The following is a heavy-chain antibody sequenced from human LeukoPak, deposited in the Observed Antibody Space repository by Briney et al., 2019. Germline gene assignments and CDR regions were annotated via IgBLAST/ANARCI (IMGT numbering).Heavy chain of an antibody. CDR1: GGSISSYY. CDR3: ARGVTVTGYYFDH. J-gene: IGHJ4*02. V-gene: IGHV4-59*01. CDR2: IYYSGRT. Sequence: SETLSLTCTVSGGSISSYYWSWIRQPPGKGLEWIGYIYYSGRTNYNPSLKSRVTMSVDTSKNQFSLKLTSVTAADTAVYYCARGVTVTGYYFDHWGQGSLVTVSS. D-gene: IGHD3-9*01.